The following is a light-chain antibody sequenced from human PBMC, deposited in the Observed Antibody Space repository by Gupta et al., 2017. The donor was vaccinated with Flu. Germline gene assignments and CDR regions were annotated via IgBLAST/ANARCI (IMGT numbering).Light chain of an antibody. CDR2: GAS. V-gene: IGKV3-20*01. Sequence: EIVLTQSPGTLSLSPGERATLSCRASQSVRVNYLAWYQQKPGQAPRLLIYGASSRATGIPDRFSGSGSGTDFTLTISRLEPEDFAVYYCQQYGSFPLTFGGGTKVEIK. CDR3: QQYGSFPLT. J-gene: IGKJ4*01. CDR1: QSVRVNY.